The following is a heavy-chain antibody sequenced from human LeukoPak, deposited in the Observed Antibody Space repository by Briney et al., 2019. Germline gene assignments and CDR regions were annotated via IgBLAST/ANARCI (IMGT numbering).Heavy chain of an antibody. V-gene: IGHV1-18*01. CDR1: GYTFTSYG. J-gene: IGHJ4*02. CDR2: ISAYNGNT. CDR3: ARDSSDILTGYTTN. D-gene: IGHD3-9*01. Sequence: ASVKVSCKASGYTFTSYGISWVRQAPGQGLEWMGWISAYNGNTNYAQKLQGRVTMTTDTSTSTAYMELRSLRSDDTAVYYCARDSSDILTGYTTNWGQGTLVTVSS.